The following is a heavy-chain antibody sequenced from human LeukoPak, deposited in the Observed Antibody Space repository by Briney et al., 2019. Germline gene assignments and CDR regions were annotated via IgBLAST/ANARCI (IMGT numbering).Heavy chain of an antibody. Sequence: PGGSLRLSCAASGFTFSNAWMSWVRQATGKGQEWVGRIKSKTDGGTTDYAAPVKGRFTISRDDSKNMLYLQMNSLKTEDTAVYYCTTDLEESGAFDIWGQGTMVTVSS. D-gene: IGHD1-1*01. J-gene: IGHJ3*02. V-gene: IGHV3-15*01. CDR2: IKSKTDGGTT. CDR1: GFTFSNAW. CDR3: TTDLEESGAFDI.